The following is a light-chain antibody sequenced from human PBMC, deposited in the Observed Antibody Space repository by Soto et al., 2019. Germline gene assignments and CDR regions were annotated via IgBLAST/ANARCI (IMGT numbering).Light chain of an antibody. CDR1: QSVTSN. J-gene: IGKJ2*01. V-gene: IGKV3-15*01. CDR2: GTS. Sequence: EIVMTQSPATLSVSPGEGATLSCRASQSVTSNLAWYQQQPCQAPRLLIYGTSTMATGIPARLSGSGSGTEFTLTISSLQSEDFAVYYCQQYYNWPYTFGQGTKLEIK. CDR3: QQYYNWPYT.